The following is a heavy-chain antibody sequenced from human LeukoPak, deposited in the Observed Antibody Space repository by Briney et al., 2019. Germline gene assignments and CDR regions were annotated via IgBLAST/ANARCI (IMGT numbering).Heavy chain of an antibody. J-gene: IGHJ6*03. CDR3: AKDFGDYDLTTNMDV. CDR2: ISVSGSP. Sequence: EALSLTCTVSGDSISSTNFYWGWIRQPPGKGLEWVSGISVSGSPYYADSVKGRFTISRDNSKNTLFLQMNSLRAEDTAVYYCAKDFGDYDLTTNMDVWGKGTTVTVSS. V-gene: IGHV3-23*01. D-gene: IGHD3-3*01. CDR1: GDSISSTN.